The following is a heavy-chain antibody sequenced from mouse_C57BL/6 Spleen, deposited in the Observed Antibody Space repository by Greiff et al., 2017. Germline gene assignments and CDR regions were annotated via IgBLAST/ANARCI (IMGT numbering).Heavy chain of an antibody. CDR2: ISYDGSN. J-gene: IGHJ2*01. CDR3: ARGNWDGFDY. CDR1: GYSITSGYY. V-gene: IGHV3-6*01. Sequence: EVQLQQSGPGLVKPSQSLSLTCSVTGYSITSGYYWNWIRQFPGNKLEWMGYISYDGSNNYNPSLKNRISITRDPSKNQFFLKLNSVTTEDTATYYCARGNWDGFDYWGQGTTLTVSS. D-gene: IGHD4-1*02.